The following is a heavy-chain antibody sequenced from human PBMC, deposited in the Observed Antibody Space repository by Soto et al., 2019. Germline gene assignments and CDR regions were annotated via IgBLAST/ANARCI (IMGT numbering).Heavy chain of an antibody. J-gene: IGHJ4*02. Sequence: SETLSLTCTVSGGSISSYYWSWIRQPPGKGLEWIGYIYYSGSTNYNPSLKSRVTISVDTSKNQFSLKLSSVTAADTAVYYCARAPPMATFDYWGQGTLVTVSS. CDR1: GGSISSYY. CDR2: IYYSGST. D-gene: IGHD3-10*01. V-gene: IGHV4-59*01. CDR3: ARAPPMATFDY.